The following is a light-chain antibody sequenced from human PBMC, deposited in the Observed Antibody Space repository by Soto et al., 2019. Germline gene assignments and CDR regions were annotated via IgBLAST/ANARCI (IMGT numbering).Light chain of an antibody. CDR1: SSDIGNYDY. CDR3: SSYTSSSTLYV. V-gene: IGLV2-14*01. J-gene: IGLJ1*01. CDR2: EVN. Sequence: QSVLTQHASVSGPPGQSITISCTGTSSDIGNYDYVSWYQQHPGKAPKLIIYEVNNRPSGVSNRFSGSKSGNAASLTISGLQAEDEADYYCSSYTSSSTLYVFXTGTMVTVL.